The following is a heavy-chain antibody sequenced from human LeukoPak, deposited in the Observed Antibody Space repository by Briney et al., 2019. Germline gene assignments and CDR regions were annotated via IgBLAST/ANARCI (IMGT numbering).Heavy chain of an antibody. CDR2: ISAYNGNT. J-gene: IGHJ4*02. CDR1: GYTFTSYC. D-gene: IGHD6-13*01. CDR3: ARQRSSWYPFDY. Sequence: ASVKVSCKASGYTFTSYCISWVRQAPGQGLEWMGWISAYNGNTNYAQKLQGRVTMTTDTSTSTAYMELRSLRSDDTAVYYCARQRSSWYPFDYWGQGTLVTVSS. V-gene: IGHV1-18*01.